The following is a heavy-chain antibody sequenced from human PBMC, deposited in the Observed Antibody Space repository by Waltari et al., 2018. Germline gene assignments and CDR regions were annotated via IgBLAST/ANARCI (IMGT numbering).Heavy chain of an antibody. J-gene: IGHJ4*02. CDR1: GGTFSSYA. CDR3: ARGATVAGTNY. D-gene: IGHD6-19*01. CDR2: IIPIFGTA. V-gene: IGHV1-69*06. Sequence: QVQLVESGGGVVQPGRSLRHSCAASGGTFSSYAISWVRQAPGQGLEWMGRIIPIFGTANYAQKFQGRVTITADKSTSTAYMELSSLRSEDTAVYYCARGATVAGTNYWGQGTLVTVSS.